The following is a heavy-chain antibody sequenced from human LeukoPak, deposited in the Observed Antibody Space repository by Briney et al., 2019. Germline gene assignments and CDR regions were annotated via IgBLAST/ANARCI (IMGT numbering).Heavy chain of an antibody. J-gene: IGHJ4*02. D-gene: IGHD6-19*01. CDR1: GFTFSSYA. Sequence: GSLRLSCAASGFTFSSYAMHWVRQAPGKGLEWVAVISYDGSNKYYADSVKGRFTISRDNSKNTLYLQMNSLRAEDTAVYYCAKGRGLSSGWADYWGQGTLVTVSS. CDR2: ISYDGSNK. CDR3: AKGRGLSSGWADY. V-gene: IGHV3-30*04.